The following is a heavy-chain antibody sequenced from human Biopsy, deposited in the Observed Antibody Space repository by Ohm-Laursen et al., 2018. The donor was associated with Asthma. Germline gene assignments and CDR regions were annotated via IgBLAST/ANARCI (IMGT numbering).Heavy chain of an antibody. CDR1: GFAVSRDH. CDR2: IYSGGTS. CDR3: ARGDSSGWSHYYFDY. V-gene: IGHV3-53*01. Sequence: SLRLSCAALGFAVSRDHMFWVRQAPGKGLEWVSVIYSGGTSHTADSVRGPFTISRDFSKNTLHLQMHSLRVEDTAVYYCARGDSSGWSHYYFDYWGQGTLVTVSS. D-gene: IGHD6-19*01. J-gene: IGHJ4*02.